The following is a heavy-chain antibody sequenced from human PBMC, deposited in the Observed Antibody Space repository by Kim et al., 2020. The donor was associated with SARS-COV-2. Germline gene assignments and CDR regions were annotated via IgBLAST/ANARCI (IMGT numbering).Heavy chain of an antibody. CDR3: ARDRGKHNSIAAAGDEHAFDI. J-gene: IGHJ3*02. V-gene: IGHV1-69*13. Sequence: SVKVSCKASGGTFSSYAISWVRQAPGQGLEWMGGIIPIFGTANYAQKFQGRVTITADESTSTAYMELSSLRSEDTAVYYCARDRGKHNSIAAAGDEHAFDIWGQGTMVTVSS. CDR2: IIPIFGTA. D-gene: IGHD6-13*01. CDR1: GGTFSSYA.